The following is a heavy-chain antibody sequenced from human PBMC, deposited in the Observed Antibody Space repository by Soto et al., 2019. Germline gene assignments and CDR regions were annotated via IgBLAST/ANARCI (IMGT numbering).Heavy chain of an antibody. Sequence: SQTLSLTCAISGDSVSTNSGAWNWSRQSPSGGLEWLGRTFYRSRWYSDYADSVKGRININSETSKNQFSLQLSSVTPEDTAVYYRASAGSTMYRLHHHFDYWGQGTLVTVSS. CDR1: GDSVSTNSGA. J-gene: IGHJ4*02. V-gene: IGHV6-1*01. CDR3: ASAGSTMYRLHHHFDY. D-gene: IGHD3-9*01. CDR2: TFYRSRWYS.